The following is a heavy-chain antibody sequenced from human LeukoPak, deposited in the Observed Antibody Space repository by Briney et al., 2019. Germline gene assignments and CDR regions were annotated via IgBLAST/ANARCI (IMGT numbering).Heavy chain of an antibody. Sequence: PSETLSLTCAVYGGSFSGYYWSWIRQPPGKGLEWVGEINHSGSTNYNPSLKSRVTISVDTSKNQFSLKLSSVTAADTAVYYCARGARIAARVYMDVWGKGTTVTVSS. CDR1: GGSFSGYY. D-gene: IGHD6-6*01. J-gene: IGHJ6*03. CDR3: ARGARIAARVYMDV. V-gene: IGHV4-34*01. CDR2: INHSGST.